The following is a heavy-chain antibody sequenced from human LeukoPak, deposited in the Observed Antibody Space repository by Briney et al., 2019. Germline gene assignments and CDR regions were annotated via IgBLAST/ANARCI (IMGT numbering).Heavy chain of an antibody. Sequence: GGSLRPSCAASGFTLSSYAMSWVRQAPGKGLEWVSAISGSGGSTYYADSVKGRFTISRDNSKNTLYLQMNSLRAEDTAVYYCAKGGSVSWFDPWGQGTLVTVSS. CDR2: ISGSGGST. CDR3: AKGGSVSWFDP. D-gene: IGHD2-8*02. V-gene: IGHV3-23*01. J-gene: IGHJ5*02. CDR1: GFTLSSYA.